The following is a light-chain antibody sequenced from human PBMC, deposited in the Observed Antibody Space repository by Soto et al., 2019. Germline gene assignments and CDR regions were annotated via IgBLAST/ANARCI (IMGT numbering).Light chain of an antibody. J-gene: IGKJ2*03. CDR2: TAS. CDR1: QSIGDS. Sequence: DIQMTQSPSTLSASVGDRVTITCRASQSIGDSLAWYQQKPGKAPKLLIHTASTLQSGVPSRFSGSGSGTDFTLTISSLQPEDFATYYCQQTYSTLNSFGQGTKLEIK. CDR3: QQTYSTLNS. V-gene: IGKV1-39*01.